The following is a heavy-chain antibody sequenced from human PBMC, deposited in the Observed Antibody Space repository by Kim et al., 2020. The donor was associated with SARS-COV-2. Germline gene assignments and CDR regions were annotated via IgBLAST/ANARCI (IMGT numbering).Heavy chain of an antibody. D-gene: IGHD3-3*01. CDR2: ISAYNGNT. J-gene: IGHJ4*02. Sequence: ASVKVSCKASGYTFTSYGISWVRQAPGQGLEWMGWISAYNGNTNYAQKLQGRVTMTTDTSTSTAYMELRSLRSDDTAVYYCARVILGGLRFLESYFDYWGQGTLVTVSS. CDR1: GYTFTSYG. CDR3: ARVILGGLRFLESYFDY. V-gene: IGHV1-18*01.